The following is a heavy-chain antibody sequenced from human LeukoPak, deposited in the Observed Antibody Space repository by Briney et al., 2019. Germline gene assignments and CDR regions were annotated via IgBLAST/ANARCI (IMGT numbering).Heavy chain of an antibody. V-gene: IGHV3-73*01. CDR3: TRHLGYYGSGSQIMDV. J-gene: IGHJ6*03. D-gene: IGHD3-10*01. Sequence: GGSLRLSCAASGFTFSGSAMHWVRQASGKGLEWVGRIRSKANSYATAYAASVKGRFTISRDDSKNTAYLQMNSLKTEDTAVYYCTRHLGYYGSGSQIMDVWGKGTTVTVSS. CDR2: IRSKANSYAT. CDR1: GFTFSGSA.